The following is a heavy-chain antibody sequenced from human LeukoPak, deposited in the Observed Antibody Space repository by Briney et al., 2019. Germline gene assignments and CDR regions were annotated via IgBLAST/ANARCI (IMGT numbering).Heavy chain of an antibody. CDR3: ARAASYYYDSSGYSFDY. V-gene: IGHV1-2*02. J-gene: IGHJ4*02. CDR1: GGSFSSYA. CDR2: IIPNSGGT. Sequence: ASVKVSCKASGGSFSSYAFSWLRQAPGQGLEWMGRIIPNSGGTNYAQKFQGRVTMTRDTTISTAYMELSRLRSDDTAVYYCARAASYYYDSSGYSFDYWGQGTLVTVSS. D-gene: IGHD3-22*01.